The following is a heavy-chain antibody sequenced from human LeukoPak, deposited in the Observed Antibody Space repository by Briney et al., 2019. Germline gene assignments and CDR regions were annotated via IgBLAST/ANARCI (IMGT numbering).Heavy chain of an antibody. CDR3: ASDQSEFTIFGVVIGNFDY. CDR1: GFTFSSYW. Sequence: GGSLRLSCAASGFTFSSYWMHWVRQAPGKGLVWVSRINSDGSNTNYADSVKGRFTISRDNAKNTLYLQMNSLRADDTAVYYCASDQSEFTIFGVVIGNFDYWGQGTLVTVSS. J-gene: IGHJ4*02. V-gene: IGHV3-74*01. D-gene: IGHD3-3*01. CDR2: INSDGSNT.